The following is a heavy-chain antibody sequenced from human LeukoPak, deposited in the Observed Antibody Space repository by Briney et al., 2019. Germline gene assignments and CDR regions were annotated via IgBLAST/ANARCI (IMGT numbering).Heavy chain of an antibody. J-gene: IGHJ4*02. V-gene: IGHV4-39*07. CDR3: ARASYSYDINGWVPFDY. D-gene: IGHD3-22*01. CDR2: IYSSGST. CDR1: GVSISSGSNY. Sequence: SETLSLTCRVSGVSISSGSNYWGWIRQPPGKTLEWIGSIYSSGSTYYNSSLKSRVIILIDTAKNHFSLNLSSVTAADTAVYYCARASYSYDINGWVPFDYWGQGTLVTVSS.